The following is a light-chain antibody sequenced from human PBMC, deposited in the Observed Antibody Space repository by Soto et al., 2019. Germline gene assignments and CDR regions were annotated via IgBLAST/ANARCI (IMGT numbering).Light chain of an antibody. CDR2: DVS. CDR1: QSVRSN. CDR3: QQRDNWPWT. V-gene: IGKV3-11*01. Sequence: EIVLTQSPATLSLSPGERATLSCRASQSVRSNLAWYQHKPGLAPRLLIYDVSNRATGIPGRFSGSGFGTDFTLTINNVEPEVFAVYYCQQRDNWPWTFGQGAKVEIK. J-gene: IGKJ1*01.